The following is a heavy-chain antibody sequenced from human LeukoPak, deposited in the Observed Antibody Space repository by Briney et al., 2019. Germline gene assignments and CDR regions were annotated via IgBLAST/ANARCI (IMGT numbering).Heavy chain of an antibody. J-gene: IGHJ6*02. D-gene: IGHD5-18*01. Sequence: GGSLRLSCAASGFTFSDYYMSWIRQAPRKGLEWISYISSNTTNTNYADSVKGRFTISRDNAKNSLFLQMNSLRPEDTAMYYCARGGTPMIIFYYYGMDVWGQGTTVTVSS. CDR3: ARGGTPMIIFYYYGMDV. V-gene: IGHV3-11*05. CDR2: ISSNTTNT. CDR1: GFTFSDYY.